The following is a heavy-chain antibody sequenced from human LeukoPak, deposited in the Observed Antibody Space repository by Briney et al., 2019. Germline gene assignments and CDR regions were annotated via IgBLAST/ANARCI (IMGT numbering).Heavy chain of an antibody. J-gene: IGHJ4*02. CDR2: MSSSGGT. CDR1: GGSISSYY. D-gene: IGHD6-19*01. V-gene: IGHV4-4*07. Sequence: GSLRLSCTVSGGSISSYYWSWIRQPAGKGLEWIGRMSSSGGTSYNPSLKSRVTMSLDTSKNQFSLRLSSVIAADTAVYFCARDRTSGWNYFDYWGQGTLVTVSS. CDR3: ARDRTSGWNYFDY.